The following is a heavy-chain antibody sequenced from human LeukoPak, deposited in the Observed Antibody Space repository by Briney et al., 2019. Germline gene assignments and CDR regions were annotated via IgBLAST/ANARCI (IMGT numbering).Heavy chain of an antibody. CDR2: ISGSGGYT. J-gene: IGHJ4*02. CDR3: AKHDSSGYYPGFFDY. V-gene: IGHV3-23*01. D-gene: IGHD3-22*01. Sequence: GGSLRLSCAASGFTFSSYGMSWVRQAPGKGLEWVSAISGSGGYTYYADSVKGRFTISRDNSKNTLYLQMNSLRAEDTAVYYCAKHDSSGYYPGFFDYWGQGTLVTVSS. CDR1: GFTFSSYG.